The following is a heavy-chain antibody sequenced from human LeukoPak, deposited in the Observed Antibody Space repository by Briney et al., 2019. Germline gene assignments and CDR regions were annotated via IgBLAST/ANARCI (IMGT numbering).Heavy chain of an antibody. CDR2: IIPIFGTA. CDR1: GGTFSSYA. J-gene: IGHJ6*02. V-gene: IGHV1-69*13. D-gene: IGHD3-3*01. CDR3: ARDWRYGMDV. Sequence: SVKVSCRASGGTFSSYAISWVRQAPGQGLEWMGGIIPIFGTANYAQKFQGRVTITADESTSTAYMELSSLRSEDTAVYYCARDWRYGMDVWGQGTTVTVSS.